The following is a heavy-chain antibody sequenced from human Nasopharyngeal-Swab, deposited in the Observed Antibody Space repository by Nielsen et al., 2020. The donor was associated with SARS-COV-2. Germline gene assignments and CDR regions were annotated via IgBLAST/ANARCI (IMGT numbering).Heavy chain of an antibody. CDR3: ARGRVVPAAPFDY. D-gene: IGHD2-2*01. V-gene: IGHV4-34*01. Sequence: SETLSLTFAVYGGSFSGYYWSWIRQPPGKGLEWIGEINHSGSTNYNPSLKSRVTISVDTSKNQFSLKLSSVTAADTAVYYCARGRVVPAAPFDYWGQGTLVTVSS. CDR2: INHSGST. J-gene: IGHJ4*02. CDR1: GGSFSGYY.